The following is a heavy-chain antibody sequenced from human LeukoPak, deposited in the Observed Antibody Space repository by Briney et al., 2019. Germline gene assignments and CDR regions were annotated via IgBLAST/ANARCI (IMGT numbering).Heavy chain of an antibody. CDR2: IYSGGST. J-gene: IGHJ3*02. Sequence: GGSLRLSCAASGFTVSSNYMSWVRQAPGKGLEWVSVIYSGGSTYYADSVKGRFTISRDNSKNTLYLQMNSLRAEDTAVYYCARDMTGSDAFDIWGQGTMVTVSS. V-gene: IGHV3-53*01. D-gene: IGHD3-9*01. CDR1: GFTVSSNY. CDR3: ARDMTGSDAFDI.